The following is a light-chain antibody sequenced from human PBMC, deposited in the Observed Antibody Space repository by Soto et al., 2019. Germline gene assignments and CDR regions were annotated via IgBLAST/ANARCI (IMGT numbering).Light chain of an antibody. CDR2: QDN. CDR3: QAWDRSTGV. Sequence: SYGLTQPPSVSVSPGQTASITCSGDKLGDKYVSWYQQKPGQSPVLVIYQDNKRPSGIPERFSGSNSGNTATLTISGTQAMDEADYYCQAWDRSTGVFGTGTKLTVL. CDR1: KLGDKY. J-gene: IGLJ1*01. V-gene: IGLV3-1*01.